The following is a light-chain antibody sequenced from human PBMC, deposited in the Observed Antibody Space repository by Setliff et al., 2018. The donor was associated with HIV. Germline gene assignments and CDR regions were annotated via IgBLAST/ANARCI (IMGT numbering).Light chain of an antibody. CDR2: DVT. CDR1: SSDLGGYNY. J-gene: IGLJ2*01. V-gene: IGLV2-14*01. CDR3: CSYAGSYTYVV. Sequence: QSALTQPASVSGSPGQSITISCTGTSSDLGGYNYVSWYQQHPGKAPKLMIYDVTNRPSGVSNRFSGSKSGNTASLTISGLQAEDEADYYCCSYAGSYTYVVFGGGTK.